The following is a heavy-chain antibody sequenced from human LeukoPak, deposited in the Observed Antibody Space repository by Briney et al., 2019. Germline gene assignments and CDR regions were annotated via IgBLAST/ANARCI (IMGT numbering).Heavy chain of an antibody. Sequence: GGSLRLSCAASGFTVSSNYMSWVRQAPGKGLEWVSVIYSGGSTYYADSVKGRFTISRDNSKNTLYLQMSSLRAEDTAVYYCAREHPMSSSWYADWGQGTLVTVSS. J-gene: IGHJ4*02. CDR1: GFTVSSNY. D-gene: IGHD6-13*01. CDR2: IYSGGST. CDR3: AREHPMSSSWYAD. V-gene: IGHV3-53*01.